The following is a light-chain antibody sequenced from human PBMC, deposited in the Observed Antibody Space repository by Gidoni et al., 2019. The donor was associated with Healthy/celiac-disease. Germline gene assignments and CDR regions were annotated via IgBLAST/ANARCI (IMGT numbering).Light chain of an antibody. J-gene: IGLJ2*01. V-gene: IGLV3-21*02. CDR2: DDG. Sequence: SYVVTQPPSVSVAPGQTAKLTCGGNNIGSKIVHWYQQKPGQVPVVVVYDDGDRPSGIPERFFASSSGNPATANTATLTISRVEAGDEADYYCQVWDSSSDLVIFGGGTKLTVL. CDR1: NIGSKI. CDR3: QVWDSSSDLVI.